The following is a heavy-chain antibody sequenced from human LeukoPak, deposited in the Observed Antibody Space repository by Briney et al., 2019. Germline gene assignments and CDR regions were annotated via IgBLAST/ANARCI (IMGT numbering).Heavy chain of an antibody. CDR2: ISSSSSTI. CDR1: GFTVSTNY. J-gene: IGHJ4*02. D-gene: IGHD3-3*01. Sequence: GGSLRLSCAASGFTVSTNYMSWVHQAPGKGLEWVSYISSSSSTIYYADSVEGRFTISRDNAKNSLYLQMNSLRAEDTAVYYCARERAQAIYDFWSGYSYGFDYWGQGTLVTVSS. V-gene: IGHV3-48*01. CDR3: ARERAQAIYDFWSGYSYGFDY.